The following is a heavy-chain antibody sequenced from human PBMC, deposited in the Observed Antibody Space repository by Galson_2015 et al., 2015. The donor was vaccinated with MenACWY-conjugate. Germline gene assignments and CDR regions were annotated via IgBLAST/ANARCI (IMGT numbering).Heavy chain of an antibody. CDR1: GLTFSSYW. CDR3: ARARIVVPAAMKYYYYGMDV. J-gene: IGHJ6*02. V-gene: IGHV3-7*03. Sequence: SLRLSCAASGLTFSSYWMSWVRQAPGKGLEWAANIKQDGSEKYYVDSVKGRFTISRDNAKNSLYLQMNSLRAEDTAVYYCARARIVVPAAMKYYYYGMDVWGQGTTVTVSS. CDR2: IKQDGSEK. D-gene: IGHD2-2*01.